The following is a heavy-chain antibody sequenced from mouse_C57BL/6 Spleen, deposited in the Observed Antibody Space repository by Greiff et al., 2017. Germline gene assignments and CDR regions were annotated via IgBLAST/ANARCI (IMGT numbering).Heavy chain of an antibody. CDR1: GYSITSGYY. D-gene: IGHD2-4*01. J-gene: IGHJ3*01. CDR3: AREGDYDPPAWFAY. Sequence: EVKLEESGPGLVKPSQSLSLTCSVTGYSITSGYYWNWIRQFPGNKLEWMGYISYDGSNNYNPSLKNRISITRDTSKNQFFLKLNSVTTEDTATYYCAREGDYDPPAWFAYWGQGTLVTVSA. V-gene: IGHV3-6*01. CDR2: ISYDGSN.